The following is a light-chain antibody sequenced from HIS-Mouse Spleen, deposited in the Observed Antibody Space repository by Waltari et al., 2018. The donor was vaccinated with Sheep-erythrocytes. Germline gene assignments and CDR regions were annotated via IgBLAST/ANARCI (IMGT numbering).Light chain of an antibody. Sequence: NFMLTQPHSVSESPGKTVTISCTGSSGSIASNYVQWYQQRPGSAPTTVLYEDNQRPSGVPERFSGSIDSSSNSASLTISGLKTEDEADYYCQSYDSSNLNWVFGGGTKLTVL. J-gene: IGLJ3*02. V-gene: IGLV6-57*02. CDR1: SGSIASNY. CDR3: QSYDSSNLNWV. CDR2: EDN.